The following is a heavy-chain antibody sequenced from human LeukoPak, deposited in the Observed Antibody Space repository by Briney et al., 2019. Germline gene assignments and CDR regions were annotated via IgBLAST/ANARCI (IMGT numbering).Heavy chain of an antibody. D-gene: IGHD1-26*01. CDR2: INHSGST. V-gene: IGHV4-34*01. CDR3: ARIVGGSYYYYYGMDV. Sequence: SETLSLTCADYGESFSGYYWSWIRQPPGKGLEWIGEINHSGSTNYNPSLKSRVTISVDTSKNQFSLKLSSVTAADTAVYYCARIVGGSYYYYYGMDVWGQGTTVTVSS. J-gene: IGHJ6*02. CDR1: GESFSGYY.